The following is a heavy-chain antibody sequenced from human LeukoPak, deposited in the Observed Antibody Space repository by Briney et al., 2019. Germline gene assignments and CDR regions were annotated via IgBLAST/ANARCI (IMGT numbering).Heavy chain of an antibody. CDR3: ARGEVWGFDY. J-gene: IGHJ4*02. CDR1: GFTFSSHH. CDR2: ISTGSVTT. D-gene: IGHD1-26*01. V-gene: IGHV3-48*01. Sequence: GGSLRLSCAASGFTFSSHHMNWVRQTPEKGLEWVAYISTGSVTTYYVESVTGRFTISRDDATQSLYLQMASLKPEDTAVYYCARGEVWGFDYCGQGTLVTVSS.